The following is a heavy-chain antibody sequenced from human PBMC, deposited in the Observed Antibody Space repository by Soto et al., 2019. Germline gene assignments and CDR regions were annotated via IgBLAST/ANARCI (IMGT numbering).Heavy chain of an antibody. CDR3: ARYVHDILTGYYRHDYYYYYMDV. CDR1: GFTFSSYG. CDR2: IWYDGSNK. V-gene: IGHV3-33*01. J-gene: IGHJ6*03. D-gene: IGHD3-9*01. Sequence: GGSLRLSCAASGFTFSSYGMHWVRQAPGKGLEWVAVIWYDGSNKYYADSVKGRFTISRDNSKNTLYLQMNSLRAEDTAVYYCARYVHDILTGYYRHDYYYYYMDVWGKGTTVTVSS.